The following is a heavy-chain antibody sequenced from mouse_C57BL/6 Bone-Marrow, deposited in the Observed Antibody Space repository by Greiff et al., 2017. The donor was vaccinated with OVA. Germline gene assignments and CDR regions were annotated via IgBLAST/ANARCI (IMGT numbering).Heavy chain of an antibody. CDR3: ARGPDYDRGGFDY. D-gene: IGHD2-4*01. V-gene: IGHV3-1*01. CDR2: ISYSGST. Sequence: VQLQQSGPGMVKPSQSLSLTCTVTGYSITSGYDWHWIRHFPGNKLEWMGYISYSGSTNYNPPLKSRISITHDTSKNHFFLKLNSVTTEDTATYYCARGPDYDRGGFDYWGQGTTLTVSS. J-gene: IGHJ2*01. CDR1: GYSITSGYD.